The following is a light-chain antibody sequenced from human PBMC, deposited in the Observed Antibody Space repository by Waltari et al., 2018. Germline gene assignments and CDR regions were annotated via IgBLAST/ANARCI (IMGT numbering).Light chain of an antibody. CDR3: QQYFNTPIT. CDR1: QTILDTYDKNY. J-gene: IGKJ4*01. CDR2: WAS. Sequence: DIVMTQSPDSLAVSLGARVPINCRSSQTILDTYDKNYLAWHQQKPGQSPRLLIYWASTREFGVPDRFSGSGSGTDFTLTISGLQAEDVAVYYCQQYFNTPITFGGGTKVEIK. V-gene: IGKV4-1*01.